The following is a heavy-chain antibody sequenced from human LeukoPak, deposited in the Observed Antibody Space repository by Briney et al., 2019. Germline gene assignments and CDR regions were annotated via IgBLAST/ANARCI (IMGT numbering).Heavy chain of an antibody. Sequence: SETLSLTRTVSGGSISSYYWSWIRQPPGKGLEWIGYIYYSGTTNYNPSLKSRVTISVDTSTNQFSLKLNSVTAADTAVYYSARGTSSGWYGFDSWGQGTLVTVSS. J-gene: IGHJ4*02. CDR1: GGSISSYY. CDR2: IYYSGTT. V-gene: IGHV4-59*01. D-gene: IGHD6-19*01. CDR3: ARGTSSGWYGFDS.